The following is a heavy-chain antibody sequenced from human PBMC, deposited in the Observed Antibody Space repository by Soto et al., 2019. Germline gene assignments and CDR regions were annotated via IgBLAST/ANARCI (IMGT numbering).Heavy chain of an antibody. CDR3: ARAYGGNSGAFDY. J-gene: IGHJ4*02. D-gene: IGHD4-17*01. V-gene: IGHV4-34*01. CDR1: GRSFSGYY. CDR2: INHSGST. Sequence: QVQLQQWGAGLLKPSETLSLTCAVYGRSFSGYYWSWIRQPPGKGLEWIGEINHSGSTNYNPSLKSRVTISVDTSQNQFSLNLSSVTAADTAVYYCARAYGGNSGAFDYWGQGTLVTVSS.